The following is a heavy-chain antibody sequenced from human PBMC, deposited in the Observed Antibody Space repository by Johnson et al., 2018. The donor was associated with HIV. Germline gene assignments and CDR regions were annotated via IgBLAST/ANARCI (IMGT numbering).Heavy chain of an antibody. V-gene: IGHV3-30*03. CDR1: EFTVSSNY. J-gene: IGHJ3*02. CDR2: ISYDASNK. Sequence: QVQLVESGGGLIQPGGSLRLSCAASEFTVSSNYMSWVRQAPGKGLEWVAVISYDASNKYYADSVKGRFTISRDNSKNTLYLQMNSLRTEDTAVYYCARVRGGTGHGAFDIWGQGTMVTVSS. CDR3: ARVRGGTGHGAFDI.